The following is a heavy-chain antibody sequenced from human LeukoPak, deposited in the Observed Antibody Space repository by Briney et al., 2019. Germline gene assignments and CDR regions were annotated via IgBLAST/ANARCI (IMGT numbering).Heavy chain of an antibody. CDR3: ARTRVVPAAIGGGNWFDP. V-gene: IGHV1-69*05. Sequence: SVKVSCKASGGTFSSYAISWVRQAPGQGLEWMGRIIPIFGTANYAQKFQGRVTITTDESTSTAYMELSSLRSDDTAVYYCARTRVVPAAIGGGNWFDPWGQGTLVTVSS. CDR1: GGTFSSYA. CDR2: IIPIFGTA. D-gene: IGHD2-2*02. J-gene: IGHJ5*02.